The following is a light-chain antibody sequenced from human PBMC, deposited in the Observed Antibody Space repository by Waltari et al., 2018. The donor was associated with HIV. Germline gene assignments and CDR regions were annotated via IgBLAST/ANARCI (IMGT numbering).Light chain of an antibody. Sequence: IQMTQSPPFLSASVGDRITITGRASQAIGNSLAWYQQRPGKVPQLLIYAASTLQSRVPSRFSGFGSGTNFTLAIANVQPEDVATYFCQKYNSAPRTFGQGTKVEI. CDR3: QKYNSAPRT. V-gene: IGKV1-27*01. J-gene: IGKJ1*01. CDR2: AAS. CDR1: QAIGNS.